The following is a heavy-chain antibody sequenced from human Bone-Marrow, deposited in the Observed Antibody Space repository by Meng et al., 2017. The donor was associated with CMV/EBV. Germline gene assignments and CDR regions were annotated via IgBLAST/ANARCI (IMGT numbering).Heavy chain of an antibody. CDR3: ARAPEGKTAGDF. V-gene: IGHV3-21*01. CDR1: GFTFSDYK. J-gene: IGHJ3*01. Sequence: CATSGFTFSDYKMNWVRQAPGKGLELVSHISASSGDYKSYAGSVMGRFIISRDNAKNSLFLQMNSLRVEDTAVYYCARAPEGKTAGDFWGQGTLVTVSS. D-gene: IGHD6-19*01. CDR2: ISASSGDYK.